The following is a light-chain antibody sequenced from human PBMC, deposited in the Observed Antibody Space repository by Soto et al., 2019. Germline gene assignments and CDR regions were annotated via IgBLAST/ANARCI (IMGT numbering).Light chain of an antibody. Sequence: IVLTHSPGTLSLSPGERATLPGRSSQSITNNYVVWFQQKPGQAPRLLIDDASIRATGIPDRFSGSGSGTDFTLTISRLEPEDFAVDYCHQYGSSQTFGQGTKVDI. J-gene: IGKJ1*01. CDR3: HQYGSSQT. CDR2: DAS. CDR1: QSITNNY. V-gene: IGKV3-20*01.